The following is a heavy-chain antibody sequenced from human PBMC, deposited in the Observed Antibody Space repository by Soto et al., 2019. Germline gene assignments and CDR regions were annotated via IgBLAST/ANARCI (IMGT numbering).Heavy chain of an antibody. CDR1: GFTFSSYW. V-gene: IGHV3-7*03. Sequence: GGSLRLSCAASGFTFSSYWMSWVRQAPGKGLEWVANIKQDGSEKYYVDSVKGRFTISRDNSKNTLYLQMNSLRAEDTAVYYCAKDKPDTPMVTDYWGQGTLVTVSS. CDR2: IKQDGSEK. CDR3: AKDKPDTPMVTDY. D-gene: IGHD5-18*01. J-gene: IGHJ4*02.